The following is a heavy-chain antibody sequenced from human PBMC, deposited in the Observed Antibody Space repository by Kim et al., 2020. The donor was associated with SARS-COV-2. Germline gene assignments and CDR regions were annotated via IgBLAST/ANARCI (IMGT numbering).Heavy chain of an antibody. V-gene: IGHV3-23*01. CDR2: ISDSGHYT. CDR1: GFTFSHYD. Sequence: GGSLRLSCAGSGFTFSHYDMSWVRQAPGKGLECVSGISDSGHYTFYADSVKGHFTISRDNSKNTLFLQTNSLRAEHTAVYYCAKWLEYCSTTTCFQNFDYWGQGTLVTVSS. J-gene: IGHJ4*02. D-gene: IGHD2-2*01. CDR3: AKWLEYCSTTTCFQNFDY.